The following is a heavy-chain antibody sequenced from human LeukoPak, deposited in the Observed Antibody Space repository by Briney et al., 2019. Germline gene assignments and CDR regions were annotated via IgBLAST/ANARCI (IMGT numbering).Heavy chain of an antibody. J-gene: IGHJ4*02. CDR2: ISYSGST. V-gene: IGHV4-59*01. Sequence: SETLSLTCTVSGGSITNYYWSWIRQPPGKGLEWIGYISYSGSTNYSPSLKSRVTISVDTSKKQFSLNLNSVTAADTAIYYCARGARGYPDDNFDYWGQGIRVTVSS. CDR3: ARGARGYPDDNFDY. D-gene: IGHD5-12*01. CDR1: GGSITNYY.